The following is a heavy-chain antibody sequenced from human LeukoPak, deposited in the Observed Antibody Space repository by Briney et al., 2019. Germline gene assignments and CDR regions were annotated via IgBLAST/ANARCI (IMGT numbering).Heavy chain of an antibody. Sequence: GGSLRLSCAASGFTFSNYGMHWVRQAPGKGLEWVALMRYDGNKKYYTDSVKGRFTISSDSSRSILYLQMNSLRPEDTAVYYCARDSSVNGSGSYYFDYWGQGTLVTVSS. CDR1: GFTFSNYG. CDR2: MRYDGNKK. J-gene: IGHJ4*02. D-gene: IGHD3-10*01. CDR3: ARDSSVNGSGSYYFDY. V-gene: IGHV3-30*02.